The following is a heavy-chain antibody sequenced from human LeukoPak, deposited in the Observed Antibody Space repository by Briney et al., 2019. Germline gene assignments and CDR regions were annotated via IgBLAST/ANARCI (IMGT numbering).Heavy chain of an antibody. CDR1: GGSFSGYY. CDR2: INHSGST. D-gene: IGHD1-26*01. Sequence: SETLSLTCAVHGGSFSGYYWSWIRQPPGKGLEWIGEINHSGSTNYNPSLKSRVTISVGTSKNQFSLKLSSVTAADTAVYYCARGGGSYYLDYWGQGTLVTVSS. J-gene: IGHJ4*02. V-gene: IGHV4-34*01. CDR3: ARGGGSYYLDY.